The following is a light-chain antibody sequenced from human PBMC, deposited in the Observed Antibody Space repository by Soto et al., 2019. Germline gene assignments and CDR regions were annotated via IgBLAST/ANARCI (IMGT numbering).Light chain of an antibody. J-gene: IGKJ4*01. V-gene: IGKV1-5*03. Sequence: DILMSQSPSTVSASVGDRVTITCRASQSISSWLAWYQQKPGKAPKLLIYKASSLESGVPSRFSGSGSGTEFTLTISSLQPDDFATYYCQQYNSYPSFGGGTKVEIK. CDR3: QQYNSYPS. CDR2: KAS. CDR1: QSISSW.